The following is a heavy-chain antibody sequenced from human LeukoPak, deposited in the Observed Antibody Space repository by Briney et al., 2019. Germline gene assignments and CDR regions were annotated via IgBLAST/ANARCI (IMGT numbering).Heavy chain of an antibody. J-gene: IGHJ4*02. Sequence: PGGSLRLSCAASGFTFRTYWMSWVRQAPGKGLEWVANIKQDGNEKYYVDSVKGRFTISRDNAKNSLYLQMNSLRAEDTAMYYCARVRYGSGSYYYFDYWGQGTLVTVSS. CDR3: ARVRYGSGSYYYFDY. D-gene: IGHD3-10*01. V-gene: IGHV3-7*01. CDR2: IKQDGNEK. CDR1: GFTFRTYW.